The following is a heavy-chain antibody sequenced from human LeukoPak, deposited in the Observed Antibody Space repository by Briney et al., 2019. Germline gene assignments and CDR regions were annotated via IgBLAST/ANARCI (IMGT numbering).Heavy chain of an antibody. Sequence: GSSVKVSCKASGGTFNNYNIAWIRQAPGQGLEWMGRIIPTLNIANYAQKFQGRVTINADKSTSTAYMELSSLRSEDTAVYYCARADDGDYVHNYHGIDVWGQGTTVTVSS. J-gene: IGHJ6*02. CDR3: ARADDGDYVHNYHGIDV. CDR1: GGTFNNYN. D-gene: IGHD4-17*01. V-gene: IGHV1-69*02. CDR2: IIPTLNIA.